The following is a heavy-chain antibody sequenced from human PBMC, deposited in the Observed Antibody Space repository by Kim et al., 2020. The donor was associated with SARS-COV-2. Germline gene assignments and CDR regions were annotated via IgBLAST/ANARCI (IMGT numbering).Heavy chain of an antibody. Sequence: ASVKVSCKASGYTFTSYGISWVRQAPGQGLEWMGWISAYNGNTNYAQKLQGRVTMTTDTSTSTAYMELRSLRSDDTAVYYCARGPYFSSGYVYYYYYMDVWGKGTTVTVSS. J-gene: IGHJ6*03. V-gene: IGHV1-18*01. D-gene: IGHD6-19*01. CDR3: ARGPYFSSGYVYYYYYMDV. CDR2: ISAYNGNT. CDR1: GYTFTSYG.